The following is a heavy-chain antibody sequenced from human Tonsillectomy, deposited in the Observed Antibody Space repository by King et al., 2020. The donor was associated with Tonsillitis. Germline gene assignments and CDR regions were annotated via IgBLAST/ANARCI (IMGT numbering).Heavy chain of an antibody. V-gene: IGHV4-39*07. J-gene: IGHJ4*02. D-gene: IGHD1-26*01. CDR3: AAPPGGSYLPFDY. CDR1: GSSITSSSYY. Sequence: QLQESGPGLVKPSETLSLTCTVSGSSITSSSYYWGWIRQPPGKGLEWIGSIYYGGATYYNPSLKSRVSISVDTSRNQFSLNLNPVPAADTAVYYCAAPPGGSYLPFDYWGQGILVTVSS. CDR2: IYYGGAT.